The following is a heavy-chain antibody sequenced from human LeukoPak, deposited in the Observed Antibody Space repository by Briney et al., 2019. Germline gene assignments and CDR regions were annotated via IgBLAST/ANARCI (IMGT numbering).Heavy chain of an antibody. J-gene: IGHJ4*02. Sequence: SVKVSCKASGFTFTSSAMQWVRQARGQRLEWIGWIVVGSGNTNYAQKFQERVTITRDMSTSTAYMELSSLRSEDTAVYYCAAXGWFGELLFDYWGQGTLVTVSS. CDR2: IVVGSGNT. V-gene: IGHV1-58*02. D-gene: IGHD3-10*01. CDR1: GFTFTSSA. CDR3: AAXGWFGELLFDY.